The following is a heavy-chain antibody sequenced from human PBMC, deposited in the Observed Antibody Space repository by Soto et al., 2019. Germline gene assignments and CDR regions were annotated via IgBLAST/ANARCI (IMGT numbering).Heavy chain of an antibody. CDR1: GYTFTSYG. CDR2: INAYNGNT. V-gene: IGHV1-18*01. D-gene: IGHD6-19*01. J-gene: IGHJ4*02. Sequence: QVQLVQSGAEVKKPGASVKVSCKASGYTFTSYGISWVRQAPGQGLEWMGWINAYNGNTNYAQKLQGRVTITTDTXXXXXXXXXXXXXXXXXXXXXCARDPVAGTYFDYWGQGALVTVSS. CDR3: ARDPVAGTYFDY.